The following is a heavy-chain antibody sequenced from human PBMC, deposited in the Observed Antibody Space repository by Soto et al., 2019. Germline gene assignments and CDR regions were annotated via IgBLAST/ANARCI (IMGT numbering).Heavy chain of an antibody. CDR3: ARDMEFVDIVSTIVHHYSFSALDV. CDR2: IYSGGST. CDR1: GFTVSSNY. Sequence: PGGSRRLSCAASGFTVSSNYMTWVRQAPGKGLEWVSVIYSGGSTYYADSVKGRFTVSRDDLKNTVYLHMTNLRADDTAIYYCARDMEFVDIVSTIVHHYSFSALDVWGQGTTVTVSS. V-gene: IGHV3-53*01. J-gene: IGHJ6*02. D-gene: IGHD5-12*01.